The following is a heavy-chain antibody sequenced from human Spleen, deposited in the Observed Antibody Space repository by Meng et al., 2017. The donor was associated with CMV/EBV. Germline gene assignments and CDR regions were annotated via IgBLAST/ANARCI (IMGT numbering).Heavy chain of an antibody. CDR2: IDYRGKT. CDR3: ARDRGNDFWSGYLFQY. Sequence: LRLSCSVSGGSINSGDYYWGWIRQPPGKGLEWIGYIDYRGKTYYNPSLKGRVTISVDASKNQLSLKLSSATAADTAVYYCARDRGNDFWSGYLFQYWGQGALVTVSS. CDR1: GGSINSGDYY. J-gene: IGHJ4*02. D-gene: IGHD3-3*01. V-gene: IGHV4-30-4*08.